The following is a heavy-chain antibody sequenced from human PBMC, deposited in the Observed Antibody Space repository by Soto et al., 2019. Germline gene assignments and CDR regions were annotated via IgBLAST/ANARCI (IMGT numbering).Heavy chain of an antibody. D-gene: IGHD2-2*01. Sequence: EVQLVESGGGLVKPGGSLRLSCAASGFTFSNAWMSWVRQAPGKGLEWVGRIKSKTDGGTTDYAAPVKGRFTISRDDSKNTLYLQMNSLKTEDTAVYYCTTDLRNSQLYGMDVWGQGTTVTVSS. V-gene: IGHV3-15*01. CDR3: TTDLRNSQLYGMDV. CDR2: IKSKTDGGTT. CDR1: GFTFSNAW. J-gene: IGHJ6*02.